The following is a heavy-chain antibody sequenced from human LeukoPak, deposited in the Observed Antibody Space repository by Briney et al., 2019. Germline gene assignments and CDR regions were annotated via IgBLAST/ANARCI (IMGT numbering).Heavy chain of an antibody. CDR3: ARTPRNGYIEGY. CDR1: GFTFGSYG. V-gene: IGHV3-30*02. CDR2: VRYDGSNK. D-gene: IGHD5-24*01. J-gene: IGHJ4*02. Sequence: GGSLRLSCAASGFTFGSYGMHWVRQAPGKGLEWVAFVRYDGSNKYYADSVKGRFTISRDNFKNTLYLQMNSLRAEDTAVYYCARTPRNGYIEGYWGQGTLVTVSS.